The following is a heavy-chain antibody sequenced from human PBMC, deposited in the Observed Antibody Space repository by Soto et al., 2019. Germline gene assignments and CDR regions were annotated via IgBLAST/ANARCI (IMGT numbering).Heavy chain of an antibody. D-gene: IGHD7-27*01. Sequence: EVQLLESGGGLVQPGGSLRLSCAASGFIFRSYGMSWVRQAPGKGLEWVSAISGSGDSPYYADSVKGRFTVSRDNSKNTLYLPMTSLRAEDTAVDYCAKATWGYWLFDLWGRGTLVTVSS. CDR3: AKATWGYWLFDL. CDR2: ISGSGDSP. CDR1: GFIFRSYG. V-gene: IGHV3-23*01. J-gene: IGHJ2*01.